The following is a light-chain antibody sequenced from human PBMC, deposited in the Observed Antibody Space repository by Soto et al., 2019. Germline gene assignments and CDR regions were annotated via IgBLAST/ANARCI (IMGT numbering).Light chain of an antibody. Sequence: DIQMTQSPSSLSASIGDRVTITCRARQTISTYLNWYQQQPGKAPKLLIYAASTLQSGVPSRFSVSGSVTDFTPAISSLLPEDFAIYCCQQGYSSPWKLGQGTKVDIK. J-gene: IGKJ1*01. CDR2: AAS. CDR1: QTISTY. CDR3: QQGYSSPWK. V-gene: IGKV1-39*01.